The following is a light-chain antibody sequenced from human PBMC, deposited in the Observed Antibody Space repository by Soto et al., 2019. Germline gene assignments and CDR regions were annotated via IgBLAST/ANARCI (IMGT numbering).Light chain of an antibody. CDR1: QSISSS. CDR2: GVS. J-gene: IGKJ1*01. Sequence: EVVMTPSPATLSVSPCERAALSCSAGQSISSSKLDWYQQNPGQAPRLLIYGVSNRETGIPARFSGSGSGTEFTLTISSLQSEDFAVYYCQQNNNWPQTFGQGTKVDI. V-gene: IGKV3-15*01. CDR3: QQNNNWPQT.